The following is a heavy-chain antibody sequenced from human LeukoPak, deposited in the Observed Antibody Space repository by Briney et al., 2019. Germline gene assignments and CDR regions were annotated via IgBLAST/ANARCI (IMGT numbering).Heavy chain of an antibody. D-gene: IGHD2-8*01. CDR1: GFTFSSYA. J-gene: IGHJ5*02. CDR3: AKDRYYCSNGVCGWFDP. CDR2: ISGSGGST. Sequence: GGTLRLSCATSGFTFSSYAMSWVRQAPGKGLEWVSGISGSGGSTYYADSVKGRFTISRDNSKNTLYLQMNGLRAEDTAIYYCAKDRYYCSNGVCGWFDPWGQGTLVTVSS. V-gene: IGHV3-23*01.